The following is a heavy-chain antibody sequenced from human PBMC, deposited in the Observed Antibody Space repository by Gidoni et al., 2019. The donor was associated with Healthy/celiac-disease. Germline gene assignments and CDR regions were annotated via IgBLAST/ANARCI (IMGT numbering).Heavy chain of an antibody. V-gene: IGHV3-30*04. J-gene: IGHJ6*02. CDR1: GFTFSSYA. Sequence: QVQLVESGGGVVQPGRSLRLSCAASGFTFSSYAMPWVRQAPGKGLEWVAVISYDGSNKYYADSVKGRFTISRDNSKNTLYLQMNSLRAEDTAVYYCARVLKQWPINLNYYYYYGMDVWGQGTTVTVSS. CDR2: ISYDGSNK. CDR3: ARVLKQWPINLNYYYYYGMDV. D-gene: IGHD6-19*01.